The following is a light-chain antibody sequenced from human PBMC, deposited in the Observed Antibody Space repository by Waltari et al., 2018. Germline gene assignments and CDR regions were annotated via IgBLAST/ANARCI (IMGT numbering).Light chain of an antibody. Sequence: QSAPTQPPSASGSPGQSVTISCTGTSSDVGGYNYVSWYQQRPGKAPKPIIYEVSKRPSGGPDRFSGSKSGNTASLTVSGLQAEDEADYYCSSYAGSNNRYVFGTGTKVTVL. CDR2: EVS. CDR3: SSYAGSNNRYV. V-gene: IGLV2-8*01. J-gene: IGLJ1*01. CDR1: SSDVGGYNY.